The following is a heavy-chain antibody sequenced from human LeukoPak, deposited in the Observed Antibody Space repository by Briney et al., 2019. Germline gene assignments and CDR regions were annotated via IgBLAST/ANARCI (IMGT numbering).Heavy chain of an antibody. V-gene: IGHV3-23*01. CDR2: ISGSGGST. CDR1: GFTFSSYG. Sequence: GGSLRLSCAASGFTFSSYGMSWVRQAPGKGLEWVSAISGSGGSTYYADSVKGRFTISRDNSKNTLYLQMNSLRAEDTAVYYCAMRPIVGATKGDAFDIWGQGTMVTVSS. CDR3: AMRPIVGATKGDAFDI. D-gene: IGHD1-26*01. J-gene: IGHJ3*02.